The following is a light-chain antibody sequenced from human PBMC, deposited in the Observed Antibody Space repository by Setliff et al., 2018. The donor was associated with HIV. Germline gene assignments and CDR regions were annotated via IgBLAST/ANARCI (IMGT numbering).Light chain of an antibody. V-gene: IGLV2-14*01. CDR3: SSNTGSNTYV. Sequence: QSVLTQPASVSGSPGQSITISCTGTSSDVGAYNYVSWYQQHPGKAPKLIIYEVSNRPSGVSNRFSGSKSDNTASLTISGLQAEDEADYYCSSNTGSNTYVFGTGTK. CDR2: EVS. CDR1: SSDVGAYNY. J-gene: IGLJ1*01.